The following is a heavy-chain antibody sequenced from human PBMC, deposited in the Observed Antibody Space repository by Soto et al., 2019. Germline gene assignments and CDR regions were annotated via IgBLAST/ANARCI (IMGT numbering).Heavy chain of an antibody. CDR2: IDCDDDK. CDR1: GFSLSTSGMC. D-gene: IGHD5-12*01. V-gene: IGHV2-70*11. CDR3: ARIQVATRYYFDY. J-gene: IGHJ4*02. Sequence: SGPTLVNPTQTLTLTCTFSGFSLSTSGMCVSWIRQPPGKALEWLARIDCDDDKYYSTSLKTRLTISKNTSKNQVVLTMTNMDPVDTATYYCARIQVATRYYFDYWGQGTPVTVSS.